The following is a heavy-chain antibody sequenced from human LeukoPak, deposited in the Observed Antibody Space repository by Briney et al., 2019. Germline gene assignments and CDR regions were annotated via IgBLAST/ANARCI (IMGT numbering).Heavy chain of an antibody. J-gene: IGHJ4*02. V-gene: IGHV3-15*01. CDR3: TTDSGYNSYLHY. Sequence: GGSLRLSCAASGFTFSDYYMSWIRQAPGKGLEWVGRIKSKTDGGTTDYAAPVKGRFTISRDDSKNTLYLQMNSLKTEDTAVYYCTTDSGYNSYLHYWGQGTLVTVSS. CDR1: GFTFSDYY. D-gene: IGHD5-24*01. CDR2: IKSKTDGGTT.